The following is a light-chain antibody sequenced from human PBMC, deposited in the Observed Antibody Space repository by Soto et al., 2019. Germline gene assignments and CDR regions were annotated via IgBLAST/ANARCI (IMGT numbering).Light chain of an antibody. Sequence: QSVLTQPPSLSGAPGQRVTISCTGSSSNIGAGYDVHWYQQLPGTAPKLLIYGNSNRPSGVPDRFSGSKSGTSASLDITGLQAEDEADYYCQSYDSSLSGAVFGGGTQLNVL. CDR3: QSYDSSLSGAV. CDR1: SSNIGAGYD. J-gene: IGLJ7*01. CDR2: GNS. V-gene: IGLV1-40*01.